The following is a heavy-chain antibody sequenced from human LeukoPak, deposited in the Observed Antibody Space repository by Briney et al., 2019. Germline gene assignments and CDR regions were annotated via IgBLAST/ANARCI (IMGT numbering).Heavy chain of an antibody. CDR1: GGTFSSYA. CDR2: IIPILGIA. Sequence: SVKVSCKASGGTFSSYAISWVRQAPGQGLEWMGRIIPILGIANYAQKFQGRVTITADKSTSTAYMELSSLRSEDTAVYYCARPMSPYYYDSSGPFDYWGQGTLVTVSS. V-gene: IGHV1-69*04. J-gene: IGHJ4*02. D-gene: IGHD3-22*01. CDR3: ARPMSPYYYDSSGPFDY.